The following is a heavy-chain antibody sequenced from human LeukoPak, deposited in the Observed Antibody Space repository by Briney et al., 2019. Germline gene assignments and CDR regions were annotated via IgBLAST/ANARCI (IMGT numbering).Heavy chain of an antibody. Sequence: GGSLRLSCATSGFSFNRRGMNWVRHPPGKGLEWVSYISPRSETIYYAESVKGRFTVSGDDSKDSLYLQMHTLRAEDTAVYYCARIDGPTVFTYYMDLWGKGTTVTVAS. J-gene: IGHJ6*03. D-gene: IGHD3-16*01. CDR2: ISPRSETI. CDR1: GFSFNRRG. V-gene: IGHV3-48*04. CDR3: ARIDGPTVFTYYMDL.